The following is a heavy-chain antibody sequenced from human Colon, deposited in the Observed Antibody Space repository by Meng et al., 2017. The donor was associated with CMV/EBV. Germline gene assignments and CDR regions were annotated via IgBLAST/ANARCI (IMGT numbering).Heavy chain of an antibody. CDR3: ARPRGTYYYGSGMDV. D-gene: IGHD3-10*01. J-gene: IGHJ6*02. V-gene: IGHV3-30*04. Sequence: GGSLRPSCAASGPMFSKYAMHWVRQAPGKGLEWVALMSYDESKTYYADSVQGRFTISRDISENTLYLEMNNLTPEDTAVYYCARPRGTYYYGSGMDVWGQGTTVTVSS. CDR1: GPMFSKYA. CDR2: MSYDESKT.